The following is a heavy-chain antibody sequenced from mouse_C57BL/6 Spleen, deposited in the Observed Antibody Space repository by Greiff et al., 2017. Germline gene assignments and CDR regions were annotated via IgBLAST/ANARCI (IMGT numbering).Heavy chain of an antibody. J-gene: IGHJ4*01. D-gene: IGHD1-1*01. V-gene: IGHV5-17*01. CDR3: ARRGITTVVPYAMDY. CDR1: GFTFSDYG. CDR2: ISSGSSTI. Sequence: EVHLVESGGGLVKPGGSLKLSCAASGFTFSDYGMHWVRQAPEKGLEWVAYISSGSSTIYYADTVKGRFTISGYNAKNTLFLQMTSLRSEDTAMYYCARRGITTVVPYAMDYWGQGTSVTVSS.